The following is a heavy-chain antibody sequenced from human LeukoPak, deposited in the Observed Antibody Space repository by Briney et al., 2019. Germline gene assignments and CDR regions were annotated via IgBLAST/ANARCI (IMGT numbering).Heavy chain of an antibody. D-gene: IGHD6-19*01. J-gene: IGHJ4*02. CDR3: ARGDQYSSGWYDHY. V-gene: IGHV7-4-1*02. CDR1: GFTFTSYA. Sequence: GGSLRLSCAASGFTFTSYAMNWVRQAPGQGLEWMGWINTNTGNPTYAQGFTGRFVFSLDTSVSTAYLQISSLKAEDTAVYYCARGDQYSSGWYDHYWGQGTLVTVSS. CDR2: INTNTGNP.